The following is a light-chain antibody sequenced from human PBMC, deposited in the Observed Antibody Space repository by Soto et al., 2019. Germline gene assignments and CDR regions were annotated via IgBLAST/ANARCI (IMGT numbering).Light chain of an antibody. CDR2: AAS. Sequence: DIQMTQSPSSLSASVGDRVTMTCRASQGIGSDLGWYQQTPGKAPKRLIYAASTLQPVAPSRFSGSGPGTEFTLTITSLQPEDFGTYYCQQHHSSPRTFGQGTKVDIK. J-gene: IGKJ1*01. CDR1: QGIGSD. CDR3: QQHHSSPRT. V-gene: IGKV1-17*01.